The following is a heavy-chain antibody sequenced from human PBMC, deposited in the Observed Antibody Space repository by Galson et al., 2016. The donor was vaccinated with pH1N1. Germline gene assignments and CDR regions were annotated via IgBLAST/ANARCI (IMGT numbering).Heavy chain of an antibody. D-gene: IGHD3-22*01. CDR2: IYPGDSDT. CDR3: ARYAVTYYYDSSGYPAWYFDL. CDR1: GYSFTSYW. Sequence: QSGAVVKKPGESLKISCKGSGYSFTSYWIGWVRQMPGKGLEWMGIIYPGDSDTRYSPSFQGQVTISADKSTSTAYLQWSSLKASDTAIYYCARYAVTYYYDSSGYPAWYFDLWGRGTLVTVSS. J-gene: IGHJ2*01. V-gene: IGHV5-51*03.